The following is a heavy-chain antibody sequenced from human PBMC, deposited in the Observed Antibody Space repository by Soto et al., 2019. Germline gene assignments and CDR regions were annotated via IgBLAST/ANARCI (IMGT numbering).Heavy chain of an antibody. CDR2: INPNSGGT. CDR1: GYTFTGYY. D-gene: IGHD6-13*01. CDR3: ARDGQQLVSFHRYYYGMDV. V-gene: IGHV1-2*02. J-gene: IGHJ6*02. Sequence: ASVKVSCKASGYTFTGYYMHWVRQAPGQGLEWMGWINPNSGGTNYAQKFQGRVTMTRDTSISTAYMELSRLRSDDTAVYYCARDGQQLVSFHRYYYGMDVWGQGTTVPVSS.